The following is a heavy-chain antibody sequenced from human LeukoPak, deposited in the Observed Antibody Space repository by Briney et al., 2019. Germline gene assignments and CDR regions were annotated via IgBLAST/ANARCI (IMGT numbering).Heavy chain of an antibody. CDR1: GGSISSYY. Sequence: SETLSLTCTVSGGSISSYYWSWIRQPPGKGLEWIGEIDHSGSTNYNPSLKSRVTISVDTSKNQFSLKLSSVTAADTAVYYCARAGEGVNAFDIWGQGTMVTVSS. V-gene: IGHV4-34*01. J-gene: IGHJ3*02. CDR3: ARAGEGVNAFDI. CDR2: IDHSGST.